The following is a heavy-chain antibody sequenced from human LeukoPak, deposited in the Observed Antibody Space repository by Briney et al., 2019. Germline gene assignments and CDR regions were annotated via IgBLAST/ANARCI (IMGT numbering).Heavy chain of an antibody. D-gene: IGHD2-2*01. Sequence: GGSLRLSCAASGFTFSSYSMNWVRQAPGKGLEWVSSISSSSYIYYADSVKGRFTISRDNAKNSLYLQMNSLRAEDTAVYYCARDSPPYCSSTSCYAPFDYWGQGTLVTVSS. V-gene: IGHV3-21*01. CDR3: ARDSPPYCSSTSCYAPFDY. CDR2: ISSSSYI. CDR1: GFTFSSYS. J-gene: IGHJ4*02.